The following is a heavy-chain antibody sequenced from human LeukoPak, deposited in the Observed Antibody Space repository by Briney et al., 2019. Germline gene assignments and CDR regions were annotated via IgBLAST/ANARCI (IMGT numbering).Heavy chain of an antibody. CDR1: GGSISGGGYY. D-gene: IGHD4-17*01. V-gene: IGHV4-31*03. CDR2: IYYSGST. J-gene: IGHJ5*02. CDR3: ARDRLRARWFDP. Sequence: PSETLSLTCTVSGGSISGGGYYWSWIRRHPGKGLEWIGYIYYSGSTYYNPSLKSRVTISVDTSKNQFSLKLSPVTAADTAVYYCARDRLRARWFDPWGQGTLVTVSS.